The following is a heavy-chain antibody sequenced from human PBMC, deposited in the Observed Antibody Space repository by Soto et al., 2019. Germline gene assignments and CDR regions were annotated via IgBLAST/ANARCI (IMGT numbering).Heavy chain of an antibody. Sequence: GGSLRLSCAASGFTFSSYAMSWVRQAPGKGLEWVSAISGSGGSTYYADSVKGRFTISRDNSKNTLYLQMNSLRAEDTAVYYCAKVLTYYDYIWGSYRYTYDAFDIWGQGTMVTVS. CDR3: AKVLTYYDYIWGSYRYTYDAFDI. J-gene: IGHJ3*02. CDR1: GFTFSSYA. V-gene: IGHV3-23*01. CDR2: ISGSGGST. D-gene: IGHD3-16*02.